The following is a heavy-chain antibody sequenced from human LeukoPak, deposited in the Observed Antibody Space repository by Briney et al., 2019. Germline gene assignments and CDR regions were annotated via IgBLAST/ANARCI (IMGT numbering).Heavy chain of an antibody. Sequence: SETLSLTCTVSGGSISSYYWSWIRQPPGKGLEWIGYIYYSGSTNYNPSLKSRVTISVDTSKNQFSLKLSSVTAADTAVYYCARSQYYDFWSGYYSFDPWGQGTLVTVSS. CDR3: ARSQYYDFWSGYYSFDP. CDR2: IYYSGST. J-gene: IGHJ5*02. CDR1: GGSISSYY. V-gene: IGHV4-59*01. D-gene: IGHD3-3*01.